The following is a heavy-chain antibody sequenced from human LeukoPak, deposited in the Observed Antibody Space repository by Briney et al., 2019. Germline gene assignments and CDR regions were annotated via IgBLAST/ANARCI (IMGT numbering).Heavy chain of an antibody. J-gene: IGHJ4*02. CDR3: AREMDYDFWSGYPVFDY. Sequence: PSETLSLTCTVSGGSISSYYWSWIRQPAGKGLEWIGRIYTSGSTNYNPSLKSRVTMSVDTYKNQFSLKLSSVTAADTAVYYCAREMDYDFWSGYPVFDYWGQGTLVTVSS. CDR1: GGSISSYY. V-gene: IGHV4-4*07. CDR2: IYTSGST. D-gene: IGHD3-3*01.